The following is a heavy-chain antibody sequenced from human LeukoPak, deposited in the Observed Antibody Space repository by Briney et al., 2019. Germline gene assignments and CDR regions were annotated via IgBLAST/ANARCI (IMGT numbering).Heavy chain of an antibody. CDR3: ARGPRAAAGTAGVYI. CDR2: ISSSSTI. D-gene: IGHD6-13*01. CDR1: GFTFSSYS. V-gene: IGHV3-48*01. J-gene: IGHJ3*02. Sequence: GGSLRLSCAASGFTFSSYSMNWVRQAPGKGLEWVSYISSSSTIYYADSVKGRFTISRDNAKNSLYLQLNSLRAEDTAVYYCARGPRAAAGTAGVYIWGQGTMVTVSS.